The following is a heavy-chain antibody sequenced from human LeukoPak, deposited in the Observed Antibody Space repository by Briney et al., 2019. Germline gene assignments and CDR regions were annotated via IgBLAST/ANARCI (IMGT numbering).Heavy chain of an antibody. CDR2: IYATGST. CDR3: ARHGSVRSPLGP. D-gene: IGHD3-10*01. CDR1: GGSISSYY. J-gene: IGHJ5*02. V-gene: IGHV4-4*09. Sequence: SETLSLTCTVSGGSISSYYWSWLRQPPGKGLEWIGYIYATGSTNYNPSLKSRVTISVDTSKNQFSLNLRFVTAADTAVYYCARHGSVRSPLGPWGQGTLVTVSS.